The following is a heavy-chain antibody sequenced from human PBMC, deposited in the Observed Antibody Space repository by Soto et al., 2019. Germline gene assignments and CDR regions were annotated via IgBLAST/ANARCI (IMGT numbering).Heavy chain of an antibody. V-gene: IGHV3-30-3*01. J-gene: IGHJ1*01. CDR2: ISYDGSNK. CDR3: ARESGAIVVVTAYFQH. D-gene: IGHD2-21*02. Sequence: QVQLVESGGGVVQPGRSLRLSCAASGFTFSSYAMHWVRQAPGKGLEWVAVISYDGSNKYYADSVKGRFTISRDNSKNTLDLQMNSLRAEDTAVYYCARESGAIVVVTAYFQHWGQGTLVPVSS. CDR1: GFTFSSYA.